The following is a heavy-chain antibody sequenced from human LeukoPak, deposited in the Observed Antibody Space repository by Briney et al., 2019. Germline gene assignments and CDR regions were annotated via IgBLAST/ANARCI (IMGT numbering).Heavy chain of an antibody. V-gene: IGHV1-69*04. Sequence: GSSVKVSCKASGGTFSSYAISWVRQAPGQGLEWMGRIIPILGIANYAQKFQGRVTITADKSTSTAYMELSSLRSEDTAVYYCARGPKITMVRGVIQDWFDSWGQGTLVTVSS. J-gene: IGHJ5*01. CDR2: IIPILGIA. D-gene: IGHD3-10*01. CDR3: ARGPKITMVRGVIQDWFDS. CDR1: GGTFSSYA.